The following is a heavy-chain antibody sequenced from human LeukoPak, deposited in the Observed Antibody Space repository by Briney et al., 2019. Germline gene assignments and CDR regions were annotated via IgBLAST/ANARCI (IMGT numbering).Heavy chain of an antibody. V-gene: IGHV1-2*02. J-gene: IGHJ5*02. CDR1: GYSFTDYY. Sequence: ASVKVSCKASGYSFTDYYMHWVRQAPGQGLEWMAWINPNSGGTNYAQKFQDRVTLTRDTSVNTVYMELSSLRSDDTAVYYCARGPSSENWFDPWGQGTLVTVSS. CDR2: INPNSGGT. D-gene: IGHD1-26*01. CDR3: ARGPSSENWFDP.